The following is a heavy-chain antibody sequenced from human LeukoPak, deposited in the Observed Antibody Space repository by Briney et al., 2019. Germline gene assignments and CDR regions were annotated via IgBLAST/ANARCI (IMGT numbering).Heavy chain of an antibody. J-gene: IGHJ3*02. V-gene: IGHV1-18*01. Sequence: SVKVSCKASGYTFTSYGISWVRQAPGQGLEWMGWISAYNGNTNYAQKLQGRVTMTTDTSTSTAYMELRSLRSDDTAVYYCATLGDADRGSYPRKYAFDIWGQGTMVTVSS. CDR2: ISAYNGNT. D-gene: IGHD1-26*01. CDR1: GYTFTSYG. CDR3: ATLGDADRGSYPRKYAFDI.